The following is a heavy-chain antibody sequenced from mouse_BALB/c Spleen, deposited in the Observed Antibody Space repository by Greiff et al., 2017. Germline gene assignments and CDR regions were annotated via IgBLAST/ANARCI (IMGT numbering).Heavy chain of an antibody. J-gene: IGHJ4*01. CDR1: GFTFSSYA. CDR2: ISSGGSYT. V-gene: IGHV5-9-4*01. Sequence: EVQGVESGGGLVKPGGSLKLSCAASGFTFSSYAMSWVRQSPEKRLEWVAEISSGGSYTYYPDTVTGRFTISRDNAKNTLYLEMSSLRSEDTAMYYCARFRYDASYAMDYWGQGTSVTVSS. D-gene: IGHD2-14*01. CDR3: ARFRYDASYAMDY.